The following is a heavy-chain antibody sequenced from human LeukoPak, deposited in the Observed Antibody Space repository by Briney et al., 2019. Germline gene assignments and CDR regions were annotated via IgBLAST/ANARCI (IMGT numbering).Heavy chain of an antibody. CDR3: ARAAEISALDH. CDR1: GSRFSSYW. D-gene: IGHD6-13*01. CDR2: IKQYGSEK. Sequence: PGGSLRLSCAASGSRFSSYWMTWVRQAPGKGLEWVATIKQYGSEKYYVDSVKGRFTISRDDAKKSLFLQMDSLRPGDTAVCYCARAAEISALDHWGRGTLVTVSS. J-gene: IGHJ4*02. V-gene: IGHV3-7*05.